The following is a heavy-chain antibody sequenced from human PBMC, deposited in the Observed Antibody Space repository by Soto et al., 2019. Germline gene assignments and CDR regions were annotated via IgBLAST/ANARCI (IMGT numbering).Heavy chain of an antibody. CDR2: ISGSGAGT. V-gene: IGHV3-23*01. CDR3: AKGPSVFGAVISFDYYYGMYA. CDR1: GFTFSTSA. J-gene: IGHJ6*02. Sequence: GSLRLSCTASGFTFSTSAMSWVRQAPGRGLEWVSGISGSGAGTYYADSVKGRFTISRDNSKNTLYLQMSGLRADDAAVYYCAKGPSVFGAVISFDYYYGMYAWGQGTPVTVSS. D-gene: IGHD3-3*01.